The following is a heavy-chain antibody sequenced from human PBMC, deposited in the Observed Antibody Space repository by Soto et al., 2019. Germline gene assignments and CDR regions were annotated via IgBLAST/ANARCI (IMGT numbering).Heavy chain of an antibody. D-gene: IGHD3-16*01. CDR2: INSNSGAT. J-gene: IGHJ3*02. Sequence: ASVKVSCKASGYTFGGFYIHWMRQAPGQGLEWVGSINSNSGATTYAQKFQDSVAMTRDTSVSTAYMDLNRLTSDDTAIYYCAIIMTHSDSFDIWGQGTLVTVSS. V-gene: IGHV1-2*04. CDR1: GYTFGGFY. CDR3: AIIMTHSDSFDI.